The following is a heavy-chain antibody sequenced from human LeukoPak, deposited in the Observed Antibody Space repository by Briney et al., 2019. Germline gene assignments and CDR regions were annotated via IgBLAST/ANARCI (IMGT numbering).Heavy chain of an antibody. Sequence: GGSLRLSCAASGFTLSSYAMSLVRQAPGKGLEWFSAISGSGVRTYYAHSVKGRFTISRDNFKNTLYLQMNSLRAEDTAVYYCAKVPPRGYYDSSGYQGDYFDYWGQGTLVTVSS. CDR2: ISGSGVRT. CDR1: GFTLSSYA. D-gene: IGHD3-22*01. V-gene: IGHV3-23*01. CDR3: AKVPPRGYYDSSGYQGDYFDY. J-gene: IGHJ4*02.